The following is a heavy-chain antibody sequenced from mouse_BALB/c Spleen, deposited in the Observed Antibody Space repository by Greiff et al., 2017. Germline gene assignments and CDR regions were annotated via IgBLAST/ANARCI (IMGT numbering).Heavy chain of an antibody. V-gene: IGHV1S81*02. Sequence: QVQLQQPGAELVKPGASVKLSCKASGYNFTSYYMYWVKQRPGQGLEWIGGINPSNGGTNFNEKFKSKATLTVDKSSSTAYMQLSSLTSEDSAVYYCTRGWDVDAFAYWGQGTLVTVSA. CDR1: GYNFTSYY. J-gene: IGHJ3*01. CDR3: TRGWDVDAFAY. CDR2: INPSNGGT. D-gene: IGHD2-3*01.